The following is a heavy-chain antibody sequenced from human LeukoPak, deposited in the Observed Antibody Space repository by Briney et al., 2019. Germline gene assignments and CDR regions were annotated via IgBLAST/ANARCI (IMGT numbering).Heavy chain of an antibody. CDR3: ARASCSSTSCYAVPFDI. J-gene: IGHJ3*02. Sequence: SETLSLTCTVSGGSISSHYWSWNRQPPGKGLEWIGYIYYSGTTNYNPSLKSRVTISVDTSKNQFSLKLSSVTAADTAVYYCARASCSSTSCYAVPFDIWGQGTMVTVSS. D-gene: IGHD2-2*01. V-gene: IGHV4-59*11. CDR2: IYYSGTT. CDR1: GGSISSHY.